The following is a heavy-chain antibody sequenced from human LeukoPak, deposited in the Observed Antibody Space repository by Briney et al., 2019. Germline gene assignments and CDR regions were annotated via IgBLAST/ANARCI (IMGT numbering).Heavy chain of an antibody. CDR3: AREAAAGYVDP. J-gene: IGHJ5*02. V-gene: IGHV3-7*03. CDR1: GFTFSNYA. D-gene: IGHD6-13*01. CDR2: IKQDGSEK. Sequence: GGSLRLSCAASGFTFSNYAMSWVRQAPGKGLEWVASIKQDGSEKYYVDSVKGRFTISRDNSKNTLYLQMNSLRAEDTAVYYRAREAAAGYVDPWGQGTLVTVSS.